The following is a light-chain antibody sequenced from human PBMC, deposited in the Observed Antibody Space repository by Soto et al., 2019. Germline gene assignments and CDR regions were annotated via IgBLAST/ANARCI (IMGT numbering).Light chain of an antibody. Sequence: EIVLTQSPGTLSLPPGERATLSCRASQSVSSSYLAWYQQNPGQAPRLLIYGASSRATGIPDRFSGSGSGTDFTLTISRLEPEDFAVYYCQQYGSSRTFGQGTKV. CDR3: QQYGSSRT. CDR2: GAS. V-gene: IGKV3-20*01. CDR1: QSVSSSY. J-gene: IGKJ1*01.